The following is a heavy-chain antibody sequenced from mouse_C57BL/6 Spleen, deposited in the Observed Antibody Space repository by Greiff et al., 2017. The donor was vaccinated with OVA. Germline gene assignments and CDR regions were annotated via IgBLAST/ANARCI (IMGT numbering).Heavy chain of an antibody. D-gene: IGHD4-1*01. CDR3: ASPNWDRGAWFAY. CDR2: IYPRRGNT. CDR1: GYTFTSYG. Sequence: QVQLQQSGAELARPGASVKLSCKASGYTFTSYGISWVKQRTGQGLEWIGEIYPRRGNTYYNEKFKGKATLTADKSSSTAYMELRSLTSEDSAVYFCASPNWDRGAWFAYWGQGTLVTVSA. J-gene: IGHJ3*01. V-gene: IGHV1-81*01.